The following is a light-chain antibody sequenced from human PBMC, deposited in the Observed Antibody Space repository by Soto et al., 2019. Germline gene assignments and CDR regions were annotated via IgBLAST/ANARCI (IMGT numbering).Light chain of an antibody. CDR1: SSDVGSYNR. Sequence: QSVLTQPPSVSGSPGQSVAVSCTGTSSDVGSYNRVSWYQQPPGTAAKLMIYEVSNRPSGVPDRFSGSKSGNTASLTISGLPAEDEADYYCSSFTSAHTSVFGTGTKRTVL. V-gene: IGLV2-18*02. CDR3: SSFTSAHTSV. CDR2: EVS. J-gene: IGLJ1*01.